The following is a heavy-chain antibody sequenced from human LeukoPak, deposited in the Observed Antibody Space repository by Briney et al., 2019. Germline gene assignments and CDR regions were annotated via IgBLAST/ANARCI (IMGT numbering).Heavy chain of an antibody. J-gene: IGHJ3*02. CDR2: ISAYNGNT. D-gene: IGHD3-22*01. V-gene: IGHV1-18*01. Sequence: ASVKVSCKASGYTFTSYGISWVRQAPGQGPEWMGWISAYNGNTNYAQKLQGRVTMTTDTSTSTAYMELRSLRSDDTAVYYCARDRPPTYYYDSSGLGAFDIWGQGTMVTVSS. CDR3: ARDRPPTYYYDSSGLGAFDI. CDR1: GYTFTSYG.